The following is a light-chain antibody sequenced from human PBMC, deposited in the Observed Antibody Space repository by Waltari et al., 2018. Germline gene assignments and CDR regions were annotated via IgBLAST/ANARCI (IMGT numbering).Light chain of an antibody. V-gene: IGLV2-8*01. CDR2: EVN. CDR3: SSYAGSGGV. J-gene: IGLJ1*01. Sequence: QSALTQPPSASGSPGQSVTISCTGTSSDAGGYNYVSWYQQHPGKAPKLIIFEVNKRPSRVPDRFSGSKSGNTASLTVSGLQPEDEADYYCSSYAGSGGVFGTGTKVTVL. CDR1: SSDAGGYNY.